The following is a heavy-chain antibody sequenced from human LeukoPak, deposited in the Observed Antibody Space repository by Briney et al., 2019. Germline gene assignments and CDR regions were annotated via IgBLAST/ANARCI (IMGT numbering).Heavy chain of an antibody. V-gene: IGHV1-18*01. Sequence: GASVKVSCKASGYTFTSYGISWVRQAPGQGLEWMGWISAYNGNTNYAQKLRGRVTMATDTSTSTAYMELRSLRSDDTAVYYCARDRGDGDYFDHYYYGMDVWGQGTTVTVSS. J-gene: IGHJ6*02. CDR3: ARDRGDGDYFDHYYYGMDV. D-gene: IGHD4-17*01. CDR1: GYTFTSYG. CDR2: ISAYNGNT.